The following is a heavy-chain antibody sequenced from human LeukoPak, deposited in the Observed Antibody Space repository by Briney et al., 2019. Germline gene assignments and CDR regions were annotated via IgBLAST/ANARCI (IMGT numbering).Heavy chain of an antibody. CDR1: GYTFTGYY. Sequence: ASVKVSCKASGYTFTGYYLHWVRQAPRQGLEWMGWINPNSGGTNYAQKFQGRVTMTRDTSITTAYMELSRLRSDDAALYYCASGARYCGGDSCYGPFGYWGQGTLVTVSS. V-gene: IGHV1-2*02. CDR3: ASGARYCGGDSCYGPFGY. J-gene: IGHJ4*02. CDR2: INPNSGGT. D-gene: IGHD2-15*01.